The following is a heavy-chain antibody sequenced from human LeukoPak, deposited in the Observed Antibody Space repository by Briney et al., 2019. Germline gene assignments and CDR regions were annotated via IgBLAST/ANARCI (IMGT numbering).Heavy chain of an antibody. CDR3: AKGSYSNHYLDY. V-gene: IGHV3-23*01. J-gene: IGHJ4*02. D-gene: IGHD4-11*01. CDR2: ISGSGGST. Sequence: GRSLRLSCAASGFTFSSYGMHWVRQAPGKGLEWVSAISGSGGSTYYADSVKGRFTISRDNSKNTLYLQMNSLRADDTAVYYCAKGSYSNHYLDYWGQGTLVTVSS. CDR1: GFTFSSYG.